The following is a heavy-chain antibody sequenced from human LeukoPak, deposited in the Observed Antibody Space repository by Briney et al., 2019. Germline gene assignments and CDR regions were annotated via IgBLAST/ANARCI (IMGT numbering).Heavy chain of an antibody. Sequence: SETLSLNCTVSGGSISSDYWSWIRQPAGKELEGIGRIYTSGSTNYNPSLKSRVTMSVDTSKNQFSLKLSSVTAADTAVYYCARMTTVTAHHYCYYGMDVWLQGTTVTDPS. CDR3: ARMTTVTAHHYCYYGMDV. CDR2: IYTSGST. D-gene: IGHD4-17*01. CDR1: GGSISSDY. J-gene: IGHJ6*02. V-gene: IGHV4-4*07.